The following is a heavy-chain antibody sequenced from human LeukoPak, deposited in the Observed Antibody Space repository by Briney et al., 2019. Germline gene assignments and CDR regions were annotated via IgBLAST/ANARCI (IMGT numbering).Heavy chain of an antibody. V-gene: IGHV4-34*01. CDR2: INHSGST. CDR3: ARAVCTSCSNFDY. J-gene: IGHJ4*02. Sequence: PSETLSLTCAVYGGSFSGYYWSWIRQPPGRGLEWIGEINHSGSTNYNPSLKSRVTISVDTSKNQFSLKLSSVTAADTAVYYCARAVCTSCSNFDYWGQGTLVTVSS. D-gene: IGHD2-2*01. CDR1: GGSFSGYY.